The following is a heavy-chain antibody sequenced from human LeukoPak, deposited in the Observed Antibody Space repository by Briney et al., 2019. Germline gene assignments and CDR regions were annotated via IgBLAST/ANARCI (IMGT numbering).Heavy chain of an antibody. D-gene: IGHD3-22*01. Sequence: ASVKVSCKASGYTFTGCYMHWVRQAPGQGLEWMGWINPNSGGTNYAQKFQGRVTMTRDTSISTAYMELSRLRSDDTAVYYCAREDSSGSDAFDIWGQGTMVTVSS. CDR3: AREDSSGSDAFDI. CDR1: GYTFTGCY. CDR2: INPNSGGT. J-gene: IGHJ3*02. V-gene: IGHV1-2*02.